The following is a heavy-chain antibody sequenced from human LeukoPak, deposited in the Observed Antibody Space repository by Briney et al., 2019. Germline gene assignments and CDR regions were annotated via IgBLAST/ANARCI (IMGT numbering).Heavy chain of an antibody. CDR3: ARVDYTSSWHWFDP. CDR1: GGSISGYY. D-gene: IGHD6-13*01. CDR2: IYSSGST. Sequence: SETLSLTCTVSGGSISGYYWSWIRQPPGKGLEWIGYIYSSGSTNYNPSLKSRVTISVDTSKNQFSPKLTSVTAADAAVYYCARVDYTSSWHWFDPWGQGSLVTVSS. J-gene: IGHJ5*02. V-gene: IGHV4-59*01.